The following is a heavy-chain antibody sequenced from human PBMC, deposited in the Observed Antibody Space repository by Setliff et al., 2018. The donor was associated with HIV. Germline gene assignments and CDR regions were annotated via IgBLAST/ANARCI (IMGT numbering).Heavy chain of an antibody. CDR1: GFTFSSYG. D-gene: IGHD1-26*01. J-gene: IGHJ6*02. V-gene: IGHV3-30*02. CDR3: AKDWQWEFPVYGMNV. Sequence: QSGGSLRLSCAASGFTFSSYGMHWVRQAPGKGLEWVAFIHYDGSQQYYADSVQGRFTISRDNSKNTVYVEMKSLRAEDAAVYYCAKDWQWEFPVYGMNVWGQGTTVTVSS. CDR2: IHYDGSQQ.